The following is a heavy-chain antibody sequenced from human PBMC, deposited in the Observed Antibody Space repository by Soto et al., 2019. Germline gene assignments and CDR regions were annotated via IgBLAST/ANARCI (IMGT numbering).Heavy chain of an antibody. CDR3: ARETQGLNWFDP. CDR1: GFTFSNYS. J-gene: IGHJ5*02. CDR2: ISSDSTI. V-gene: IGHV3-48*01. Sequence: EVQLVESGGGLVQPGGSLRLSCAASGFTFSNYSMNWVRQAPGKGLEWVSYISSDSTIYYADSVKGRFTISRDNAKNSLYLQMNSLRAEDTAVYYCARETQGLNWFDPWGQGTLVTVSS.